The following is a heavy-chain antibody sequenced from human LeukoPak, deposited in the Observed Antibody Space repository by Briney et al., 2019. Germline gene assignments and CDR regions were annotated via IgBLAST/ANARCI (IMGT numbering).Heavy chain of an antibody. CDR3: AREWEQGYFDY. D-gene: IGHD1-26*01. V-gene: IGHV3-30*03. J-gene: IGHJ4*02. Sequence: GRSLRLSCAASGFTFSSYGMHWVRQAPGKGLEWVAVISYDGSNKYYADSVKGRFTISRDNSKNTLYLQMNSLRAEDTAVYYCAREWEQGYFDYWGQGTLVTVSS. CDR1: GFTFSSYG. CDR2: ISYDGSNK.